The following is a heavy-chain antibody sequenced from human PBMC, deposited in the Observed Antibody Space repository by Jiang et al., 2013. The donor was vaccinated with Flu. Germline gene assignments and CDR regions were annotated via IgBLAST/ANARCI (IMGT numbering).Heavy chain of an antibody. V-gene: IGHV5-10-1*01. D-gene: IGHD3-3*01. CDR2: IDPSDSYT. Sequence: GAEVKKPGESLRISCKGSGYSFTSYWISWVRQMPGKGLEWMGRIDPSDSYTNYSPSFQGHVTISADKSISTAYLQWSSLKASDTAMYYCAATLGVITIFGVVPDYWGQGTLVTVSS. J-gene: IGHJ4*02. CDR3: AATLGVITIFGVVPDY. CDR1: GYSFTSYW.